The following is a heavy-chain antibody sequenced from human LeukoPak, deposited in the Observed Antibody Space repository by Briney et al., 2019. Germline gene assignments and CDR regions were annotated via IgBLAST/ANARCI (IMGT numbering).Heavy chain of an antibody. J-gene: IGHJ5*02. CDR1: GGSISSYY. CDR3: ARDIRVVPAAMMFDP. Sequence: SETLSLTCTVSGGSISSYYWSWIRQPPGKGLEWIGYIYYSGSTNYNPSLKSRVTMSVDTSKNQFSLKLSSVTAADTAVYYCARDIRVVPAAMMFDPWGQGTLVTISS. CDR2: IYYSGST. D-gene: IGHD2-2*01. V-gene: IGHV4-59*12.